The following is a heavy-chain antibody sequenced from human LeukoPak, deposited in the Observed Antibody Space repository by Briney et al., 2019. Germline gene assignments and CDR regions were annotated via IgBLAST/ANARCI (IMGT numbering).Heavy chain of an antibody. J-gene: IGHJ4*02. D-gene: IGHD3-10*01. Sequence: PSETLSLTCTVSGGSISSSSYYWGWIRQPPGKGLEWIGSIYYSGSTYYNPSLKSRVTISVDTSKNQFSLKLSSVTAADTAVYYRARSGPYYGSGSYYNEGYWGQGTLVTVSS. V-gene: IGHV4-39*01. CDR1: GGSISSSSYY. CDR3: ARSGPYYGSGSYYNEGY. CDR2: IYYSGST.